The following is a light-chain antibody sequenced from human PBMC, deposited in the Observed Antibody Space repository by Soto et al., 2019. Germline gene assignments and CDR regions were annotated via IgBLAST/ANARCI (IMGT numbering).Light chain of an antibody. Sequence: QSALSQPASVSGSPGQSITISCTGTSSDISAYNYVSWYQQHPGKAPKLMIYEVGDRPSGLSNRFSGSKSGNTASLTISRLQTEDEADYYCSSYTSNNFYVFGTGTKGTVL. CDR2: EVG. CDR1: SSDISAYNY. V-gene: IGLV2-14*01. CDR3: SSYTSNNFYV. J-gene: IGLJ1*01.